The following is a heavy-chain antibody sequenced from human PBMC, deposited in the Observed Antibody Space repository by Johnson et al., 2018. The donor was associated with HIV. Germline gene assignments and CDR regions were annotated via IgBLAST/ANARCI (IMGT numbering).Heavy chain of an antibody. CDR3: AGGGGYSIAAPSDAFDI. V-gene: IGHV3-7*01. CDR1: GFTFSSYW. Sequence: VQLVESGGGLVQPGGSLRLSCAASGFTFSSYWMSWVRQAPGKGLEWVANIKQDGSEKYYVDSVKGRFIISRDNAKNSLYLQMNSLRAEDTAVYYCAGGGGYSIAAPSDAFDILGQGTMVTVSS. CDR2: IKQDGSEK. D-gene: IGHD1-26*01. J-gene: IGHJ3*02.